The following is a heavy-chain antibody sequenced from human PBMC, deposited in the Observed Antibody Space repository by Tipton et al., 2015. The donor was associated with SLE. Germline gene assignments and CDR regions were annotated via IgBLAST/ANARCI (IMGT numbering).Heavy chain of an antibody. CDR2: INAGNGNT. V-gene: IGHV1-3*01. CDR3: ARRLEDGSGSYEY. Sequence: QSGAEVKKPGVSVKVSCKASGYTFTSYAMHWVRQDPGQRLEWMGWINAGNGNTKYSQKFQGRVTITRDTSASTAYMELSSLRSEDTAVYYCARRLEDGSGSYEYWGQGTLVTVSS. J-gene: IGHJ4*02. D-gene: IGHD3-10*01. CDR1: GYTFTSYA.